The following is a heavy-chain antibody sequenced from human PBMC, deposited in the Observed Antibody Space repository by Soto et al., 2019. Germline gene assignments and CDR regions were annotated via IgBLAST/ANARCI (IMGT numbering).Heavy chain of an antibody. CDR2: ISAHNDNT. V-gene: IGHV1-18*01. J-gene: IGHJ4*02. Sequence: QVHLVQSGAEVRKPGASVKVSCKGSGYTFTSYGIAWVRQAPGQGLEWMGWISAHNDNTNYAQKVRGGVTVTRDTSTTTAYMELRNLRSDASAVYYCARGGYGDYWGQGALVTVSS. CDR1: GYTFTSYG. D-gene: IGHD1-1*01. CDR3: ARGGYGDY.